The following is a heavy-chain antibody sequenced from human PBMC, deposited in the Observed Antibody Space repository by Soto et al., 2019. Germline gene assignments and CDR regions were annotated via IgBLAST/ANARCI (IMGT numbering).Heavy chain of an antibody. J-gene: IGHJ6*02. CDR2: IIPILGIA. D-gene: IGHD3-16*01. V-gene: IGHV1-69*02. CDR1: GGTFSSYT. CDR3: VMVDNYVTPTPQDV. Sequence: AASVKVSCKASGGTFSSYTISWVRQAPGQGLEWMGRIIPILGIANYAQKFQGRVTITTDTSTSTAYMDLGSLTSDDTAVYYCVMVDNYVTPTPQDVWGQGTTVTVSS.